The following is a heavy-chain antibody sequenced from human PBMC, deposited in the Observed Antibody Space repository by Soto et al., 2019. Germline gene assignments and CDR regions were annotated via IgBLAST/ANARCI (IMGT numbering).Heavy chain of an antibody. V-gene: IGHV5-10-1*01. CDR3: GRDFGSGHADV. CDR2: IDPSDSYP. CDR1: DEIFKQYW. Sequence: PGESLKIPWQTSDEIFKQYWITWVRQMPARGLEWVGRIDPSDSYPTHHPSLQGHVILSVDKSVNTADVQWRSLRASDTATYFCGRDFGSGHADVWGQGTRVTVSS. D-gene: IGHD1-26*01. J-gene: IGHJ6*01.